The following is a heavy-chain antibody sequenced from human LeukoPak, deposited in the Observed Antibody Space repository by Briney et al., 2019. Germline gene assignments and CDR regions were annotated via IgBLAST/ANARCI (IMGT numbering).Heavy chain of an antibody. J-gene: IGHJ4*02. CDR2: INPNSGGT. D-gene: IGHD2-2*01. Sequence: ASVEVSCKASGYTFTDYYIHWVRQAPGQGLEWMAWINPNSGGTYYAQNFHDRITLTRDTSISTAYMELSRLRSDDTAIYYCARANALYCSSTSCLFDYWGQGTLVTVSS. CDR3: ARANALYCSSTSCLFDY. V-gene: IGHV1-2*02. CDR1: GYTFTDYY.